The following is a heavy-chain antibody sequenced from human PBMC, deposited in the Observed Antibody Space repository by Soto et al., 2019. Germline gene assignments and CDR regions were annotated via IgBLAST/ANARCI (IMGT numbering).Heavy chain of an antibody. CDR1: GYTFTSYG. J-gene: IGHJ5*02. D-gene: IGHD5-12*01. CDR3: ATVGYSGYDPLDWFDP. V-gene: IGHV1-24*01. CDR2: FDPEDGET. Sequence: ASVKVSCKASGYTFTSYGMHWVRQAPGQGLEWMGGFDPEDGETIYAQKFQGRVTMTEDTSTDTAYMELSSLRSEDTAVYYCATVGYSGYDPLDWFDPWGQGTLVTVSS.